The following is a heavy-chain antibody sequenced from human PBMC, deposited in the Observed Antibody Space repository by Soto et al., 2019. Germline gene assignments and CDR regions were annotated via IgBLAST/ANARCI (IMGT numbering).Heavy chain of an antibody. Sequence: PGGSLRLSRAASGFTFDDYAMHCVRQSPGKGLEWVSGISWNSGSIGYADSVKGRFTISRDNAKNSLYLQMNSLRAEDTALYYCAKGGHYDFWSGRTFDYWGQGTLVTVSS. J-gene: IGHJ4*02. CDR3: AKGGHYDFWSGRTFDY. D-gene: IGHD3-3*01. V-gene: IGHV3-9*01. CDR1: GFTFDDYA. CDR2: ISWNSGSI.